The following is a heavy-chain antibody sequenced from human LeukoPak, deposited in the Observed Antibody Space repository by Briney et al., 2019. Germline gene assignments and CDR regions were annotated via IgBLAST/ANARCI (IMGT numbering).Heavy chain of an antibody. CDR2: TYYRSKWYD. J-gene: IGHJ3*02. Sequence: SQTLSLTCAISGDSVSSNSAAWNWIRQSPSRGLEWLGRTYYRSKWYDAYAESVKSRITIKPDTSRNQFSLQLDSVTPEDTAVYYCAREARNWNRDGFDIWGQGTMVTVSS. CDR3: AREARNWNRDGFDI. V-gene: IGHV6-1*01. CDR1: GDSVSSNSAA. D-gene: IGHD1-1*01.